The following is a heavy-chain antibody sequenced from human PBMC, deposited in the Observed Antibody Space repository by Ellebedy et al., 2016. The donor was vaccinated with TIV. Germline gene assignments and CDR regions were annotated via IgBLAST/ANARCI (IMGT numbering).Heavy chain of an antibody. D-gene: IGHD5-18*01. J-gene: IGHJ4*02. Sequence: ASVKVSCKASGYTFTSYYMHWVRQAPGQGLEWMGIINPSGGSTSYAQKFQGRVTMTRDTSTSTVYMELSSLRSEDTAVYYCASNQYDGYSYGFWGQGTLVTVSS. CDR1: GYTFTSYY. V-gene: IGHV1-46*01. CDR2: INPSGGST. CDR3: ASNQYDGYSYGF.